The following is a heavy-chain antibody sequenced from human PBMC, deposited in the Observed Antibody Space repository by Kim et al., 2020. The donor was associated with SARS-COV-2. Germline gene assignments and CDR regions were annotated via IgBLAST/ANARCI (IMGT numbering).Heavy chain of an antibody. J-gene: IGHJ5*02. V-gene: IGHV1-24*01. Sequence: ASVKVSCKVSGYTLTELSMHWVRQAPGKGLEWMGGFDPEDGETIYAQKFQGRVTMTEDTSTDTAYMELSSLRSEDTAVYYCATLYYYGSGSYYNPPTSNWFDPWGQGTLVTVSS. D-gene: IGHD3-10*01. CDR2: FDPEDGET. CDR3: ATLYYYGSGSYYNPPTSNWFDP. CDR1: GYTLTELS.